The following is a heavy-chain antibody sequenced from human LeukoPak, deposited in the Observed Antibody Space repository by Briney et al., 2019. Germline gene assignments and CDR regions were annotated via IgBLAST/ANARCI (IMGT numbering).Heavy chain of an antibody. CDR2: ISSSISSI. J-gene: IGHJ4*02. CDR3: ARASGDIVETATMGSY. V-gene: IGHV3-21*01. D-gene: IGHD5-18*01. Sequence: GGSLRLSCAASGFTFNSYSMNWVRQAPGKGLEWVSSISSSISSIYYADSVKGRFTISRDNAKNSLYLQMNSLRVEDTAVYYCARASGDIVETATMGSYWGQGTLVTVSS. CDR1: GFTFNSYS.